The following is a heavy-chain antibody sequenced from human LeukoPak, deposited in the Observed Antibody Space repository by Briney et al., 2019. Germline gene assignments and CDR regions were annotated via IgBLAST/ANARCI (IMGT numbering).Heavy chain of an antibody. V-gene: IGHV4-38-2*02. CDR1: GYSISGGYY. Sequence: KPSETLSLTCTVSGYSISGGYYWGWIRQPPGKGLEWIGSIYHTGRAYYNPSLKSRVTISVDTSKSQFSLKLSSVTAADTAVYYCARESPSDLGGSNDFDSWGQGTLVTVSS. CDR3: ARESPSDLGGSNDFDS. D-gene: IGHD3-16*01. J-gene: IGHJ4*02. CDR2: IYHTGRA.